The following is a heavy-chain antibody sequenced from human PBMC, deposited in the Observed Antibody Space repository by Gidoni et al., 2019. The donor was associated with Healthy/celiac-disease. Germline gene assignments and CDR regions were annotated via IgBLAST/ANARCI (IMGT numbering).Heavy chain of an antibody. J-gene: IGHJ6*02. Sequence: EVQLVESGGGLVQPGGSLKLSCAASGFTFSGSAMPWVRQASGKGLEWVGRIRSKANSYATAYAASVKGRFTISRDDSKNTAYLQMNSLKTEDTAVYYCTRGGQYCSSTSCYYYGMDVWGQGTTVTVSS. V-gene: IGHV3-73*02. CDR3: TRGGQYCSSTSCYYYGMDV. D-gene: IGHD2-2*01. CDR1: GFTFSGSA. CDR2: IRSKANSYAT.